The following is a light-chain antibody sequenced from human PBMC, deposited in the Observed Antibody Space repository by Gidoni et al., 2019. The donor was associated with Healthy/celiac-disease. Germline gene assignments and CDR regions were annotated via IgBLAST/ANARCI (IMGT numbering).Light chain of an antibody. Sequence: DIVMTQSPLSLPVTPGEPASISCRSSQSLLHSNGYNYLDWYLQKPGQSPQLLIYLGSNPASGVPDRFSGSGSGTDFTLKVSRVDAEDVGVYYCMQALQTPRTFGQGTKLEIK. V-gene: IGKV2-28*01. J-gene: IGKJ2*02. CDR1: QSLLHSNGYNY. CDR2: LGS. CDR3: MQALQTPRT.